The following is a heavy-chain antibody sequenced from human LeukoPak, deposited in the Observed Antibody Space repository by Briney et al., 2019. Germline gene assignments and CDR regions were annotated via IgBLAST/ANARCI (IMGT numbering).Heavy chain of an antibody. CDR1: GYTFTCYA. J-gene: IGHJ4*02. D-gene: IGHD2-2*01. CDR2: INAGNGNT. CDR3: ARMLEYCSSTSCPDY. Sequence: ASVKVSFKASGYTFTCYAMHWVRQAPGQRLEWIGWINAGNGNTKYSQKFQGRVTITRDTSASTAYMELSSLRSEDTAVYYCARMLEYCSSTSCPDYWGQGTLVTVSS. V-gene: IGHV1-3*01.